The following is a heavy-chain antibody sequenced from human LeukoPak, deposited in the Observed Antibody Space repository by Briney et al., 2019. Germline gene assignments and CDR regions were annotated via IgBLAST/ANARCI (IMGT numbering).Heavy chain of an antibody. V-gene: IGHV4-39*07. CDR1: GGSISSSSYY. D-gene: IGHD6-19*01. CDR3: ARGRLADNWFDP. Sequence: PSETLSLTCTVSGGSISSSSYYWGWIRQPPGKGLEWIGSIYYSGSTYYNPSLKSRVTISVDTSKNQFSLKLSSVTAADTAVYYCARGRLADNWFDPWGQGTLITVSS. CDR2: IYYSGST. J-gene: IGHJ5*02.